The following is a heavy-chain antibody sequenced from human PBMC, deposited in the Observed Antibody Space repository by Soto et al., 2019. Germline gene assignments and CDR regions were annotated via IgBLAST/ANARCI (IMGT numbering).Heavy chain of an antibody. CDR2: IYFTGTL. V-gene: IGHV4-39*01. D-gene: IGHD3-16*01. CDR1: GGSITSGSHY. J-gene: IGHJ3*01. CDR3: ARHADRGNNVLAFDV. Sequence: PSETLSLTCTISGGSITSGSHYWAWVRQPPGKGLEWIGGIYFTGTLRYNPSLQSRVTISMDTSKNQFSLEQTSVTAADTAVYYCARHADRGNNVLAFDVWGQGTMVS.